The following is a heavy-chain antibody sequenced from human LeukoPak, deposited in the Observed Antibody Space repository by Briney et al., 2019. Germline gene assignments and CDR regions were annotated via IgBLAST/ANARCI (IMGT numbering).Heavy chain of an antibody. J-gene: IGHJ4*02. V-gene: IGHV3-74*01. D-gene: IGHD2-15*01. CDR3: ARERSYCSGRSCYSAIDY. Sequence: PGGSLRLSCAASGFTFSNYWMHWGRQAPGKGLVWVSRINSDGSSTIYADSVKGRFTIYRENGENTLYLQMDSLRAEDTAVYYCARERSYCSGRSCYSAIDYWGQGSLVTVSS. CDR2: INSDGSST. CDR1: GFTFSNYW.